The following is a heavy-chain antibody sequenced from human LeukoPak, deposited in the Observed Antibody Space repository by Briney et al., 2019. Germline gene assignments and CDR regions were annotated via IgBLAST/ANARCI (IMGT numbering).Heavy chain of an antibody. CDR3: ARTKYSSSSGGMDV. J-gene: IGHJ6*03. V-gene: IGHV3-30*02. CDR2: IRYDGSNK. CDR1: GFTFSSYG. Sequence: GGSLRLSCAASGFTFSSYGMHWVRQAPGKGLEWVAFIRYDGSNKYYADSVKGRFTISRDNSKNTLYLQMNSLRAEDTAVYYCARTKYSSSSGGMDVWGKGTTVTVSS. D-gene: IGHD6-6*01.